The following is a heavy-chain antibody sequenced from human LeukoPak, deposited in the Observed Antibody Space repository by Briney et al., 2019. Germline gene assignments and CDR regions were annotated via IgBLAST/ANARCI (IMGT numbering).Heavy chain of an antibody. CDR1: GFTFSSYS. J-gene: IGHJ6*03. V-gene: IGHV3-48*02. CDR3: ARASRTPYYFPYYYYMDV. Sequence: GGSLRLSCAASGFTFSSYSMNWVRQAPGKGLEWVSYISSSSTIYYADSVKGRFTISRDNAKNSLYLQMNSLRDEDTAVYYCARASRTPYYFPYYYYMDVWGKGTTVTVSS. D-gene: IGHD3-10*02. CDR2: ISSSSTI.